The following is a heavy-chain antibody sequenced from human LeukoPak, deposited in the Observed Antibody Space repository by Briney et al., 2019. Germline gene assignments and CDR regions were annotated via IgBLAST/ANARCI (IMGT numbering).Heavy chain of an antibody. CDR2: INHSGRT. V-gene: IGHV4-34*01. D-gene: IGHD3-10*01. CDR1: GGSFSGYY. CDR3: ARGVDYYGV. J-gene: IGHJ4*02. Sequence: SETLSLTCAVYGGSFSGYYWNWIRQPPGKGLEWIGEINHSGRTNYNPSLKSRVTISVDTSKKQFSLKLGSVTAADTAVYYCARGVDYYGVWGQGTLVTVSS.